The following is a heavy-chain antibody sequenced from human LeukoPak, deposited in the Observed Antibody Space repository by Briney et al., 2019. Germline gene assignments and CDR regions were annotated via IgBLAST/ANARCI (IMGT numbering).Heavy chain of an antibody. V-gene: IGHV4-30-4*01. CDR3: ARVQVVAATIEDYYGMDV. D-gene: IGHD2-15*01. Sequence: SETLSLTCTVSGGSISSGDYYWSWIRQPPGKGLEWIGYIYYSGSTHYNPSLKSRVIISVDTPKNQFSLKLSSVTAADTAVYYCARVQVVAATIEDYYGMDVWGQGTTVTVSS. CDR1: GGSISSGDYY. J-gene: IGHJ6*02. CDR2: IYYSGST.